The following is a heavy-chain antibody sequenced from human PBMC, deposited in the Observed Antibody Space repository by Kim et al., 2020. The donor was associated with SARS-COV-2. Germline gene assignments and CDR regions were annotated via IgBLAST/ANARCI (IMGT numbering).Heavy chain of an antibody. D-gene: IGHD3-10*01. Sequence: GGSLRLSCAASGFTFSNAWMSWVRQAPGKGLEWVGRIKSKTDGGTTDYAAPVKGRFTISRDDSKNTLYLQMNSLKTEDTAVYYCTTDITMVRGVIPSWGQGTLVTVSS. V-gene: IGHV3-15*01. J-gene: IGHJ5*02. CDR3: TTDITMVRGVIPS. CDR2: IKSKTDGGTT. CDR1: GFTFSNAW.